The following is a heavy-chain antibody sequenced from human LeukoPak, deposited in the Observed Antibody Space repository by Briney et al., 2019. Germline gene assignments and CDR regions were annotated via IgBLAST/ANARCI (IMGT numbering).Heavy chain of an antibody. CDR1: GFTFDDYT. CDR2: ISWDGGST. V-gene: IGHV3-43*01. Sequence: PGGSLRLSCAASGFTFDDYTMHWVRQAPGKGLEWVSLISWDGGSTYYADSVKCRFTISRDNSKNSMYLQMNSMRTEDTALYYCAKDGGYCSGGSCGESAFDIWGQGTMVTVSS. CDR3: AKDGGYCSGGSCGESAFDI. J-gene: IGHJ3*02. D-gene: IGHD2-15*01.